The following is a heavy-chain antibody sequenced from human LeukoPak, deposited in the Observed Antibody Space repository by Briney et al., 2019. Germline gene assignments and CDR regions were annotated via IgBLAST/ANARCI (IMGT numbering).Heavy chain of an antibody. V-gene: IGHV6-1*01. CDR2: TYYRSKWKN. CDR3: ARDPEMTTTNYFDF. D-gene: IGHD5-24*01. Sequence: SQTLSLTCAISGDSVSSNSAAWNWIRQSPSRGLEWLGRTYYRSKWKNDYAISVKSRIIINPDTSKNQFSLQLNSVTPEDTVVYYCARDPEMTTTNYFDFWGQGTLVTVSS. CDR1: GDSVSSNSAA. J-gene: IGHJ4*02.